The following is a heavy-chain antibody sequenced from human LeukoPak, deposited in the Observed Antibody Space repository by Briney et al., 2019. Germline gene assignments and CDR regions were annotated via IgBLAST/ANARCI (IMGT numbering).Heavy chain of an antibody. V-gene: IGHV4-59*01. CDR2: IYYSGST. J-gene: IGHJ3*02. D-gene: IGHD5-18*01. CDR3: ARSGYKYGADALDI. CDR1: GGSISNYY. Sequence: SETLSLTCTVSGGSISNYYWTWIRQPPEKGLEWIGYIYYSGSTNYNPSLQSRVTISVDTSKNQFSLKLSSVTPADTAVYYCARSGYKYGADALDIWGQGTMVTVSS.